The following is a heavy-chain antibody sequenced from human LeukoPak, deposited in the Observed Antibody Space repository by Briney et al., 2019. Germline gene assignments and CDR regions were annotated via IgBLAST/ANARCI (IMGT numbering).Heavy chain of an antibody. J-gene: IGHJ6*03. Sequence: GGSLRLSCAASGFTFSSYSMNWVRQAPGKGLEWVSSISSSGSYIYYADSVKVRFTISRDNAKNSLYLQMNSLRAEDTAVYYCARAKRSGYCSGGSCYSYYYYYMDVWGKGTTVTISS. CDR2: ISSSGSYI. CDR1: GFTFSSYS. D-gene: IGHD2-15*01. V-gene: IGHV3-21*01. CDR3: ARAKRSGYCSGGSCYSYYYYYMDV.